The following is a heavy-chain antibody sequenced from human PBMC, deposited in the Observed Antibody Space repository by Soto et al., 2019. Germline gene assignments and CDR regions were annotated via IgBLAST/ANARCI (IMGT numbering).Heavy chain of an antibody. CDR1: GFTFSSYA. D-gene: IGHD2-2*01. J-gene: IGHJ6*03. CDR2: ISGSGGST. V-gene: IGHV3-23*01. Sequence: EVQLLESGGGLVQPGGSLRLSCAASGFTFSSYAMSWVRQAPGKGLEWVSAISGSGGSTYYADSVKGRFTISRDNSKNTLYLQMNSLRAEYTAVYYCAKGYCSSTSCYRSYYYYYMDVWGKGTTVTVSS. CDR3: AKGYCSSTSCYRSYYYYYMDV.